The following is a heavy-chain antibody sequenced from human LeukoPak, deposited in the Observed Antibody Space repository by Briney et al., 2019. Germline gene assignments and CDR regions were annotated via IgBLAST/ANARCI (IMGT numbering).Heavy chain of an antibody. CDR1: GGTFSSYA. Sequence: SVKVSCKASGGTFSSYAISWVRQAPGQGLEWMGGIIPILGTANYAQKFQGRVTITTDESTSTAYMELSSLRSEDTAVYYCARVRITMVRGVISAYYYYMDVWGKGTTVTVSS. CDR3: ARVRITMVRGVISAYYYYMDV. J-gene: IGHJ6*03. V-gene: IGHV1-69*05. D-gene: IGHD3-10*01. CDR2: IIPILGTA.